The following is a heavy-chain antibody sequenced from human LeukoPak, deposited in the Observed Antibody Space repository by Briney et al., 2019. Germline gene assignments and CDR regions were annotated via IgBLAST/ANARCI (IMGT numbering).Heavy chain of an antibody. CDR1: VATCTSYV. V-gene: IGHV1-69*04. D-gene: IGHD1-1*01. Sequence: SVKVSCKSTVATCTSYVISCVRRAPGQALEWMGRIIPILGIANYAQKFQGRVTITADKSTSTAYMELSSLRSEDTRVYYSARETNWDWNAVGRGYGFDGWGQGTMVTVSS. CDR3: ARETNWDWNAVGRGYGFDG. CDR2: IIPILGIA. J-gene: IGHJ3*01.